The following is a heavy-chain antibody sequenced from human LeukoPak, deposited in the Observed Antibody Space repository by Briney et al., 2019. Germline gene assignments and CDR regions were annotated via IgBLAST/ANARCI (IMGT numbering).Heavy chain of an antibody. CDR1: GFTFSGSA. Sequence: PGGSLKLSCAASGFTFSGSAMPWVRQAPGKGLEWVGRIRRKANSYATAHAASVKGRFTIPRDDSNTTAYLQMNSLKTADTAVYYCTRRPYYYDSSGYPYGMDVWGQGTTVTVSS. CDR2: IRRKANSYAT. V-gene: IGHV3-73*01. J-gene: IGHJ6*02. CDR3: TRRPYYYDSSGYPYGMDV. D-gene: IGHD3-22*01.